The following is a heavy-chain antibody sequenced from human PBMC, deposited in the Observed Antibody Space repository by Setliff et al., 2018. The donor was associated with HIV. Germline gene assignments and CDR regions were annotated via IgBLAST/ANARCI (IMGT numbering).Heavy chain of an antibody. Sequence: PSETLSLTCTVSGDSISSSSYYWGWIRQPPGKGLEWIGSIYYTGSTYYNPSLKSRVTMSVDTSKNQFSLKLSSVTAADTAVYYCARGTRIYYGSGKLYYYGMDVWGQGTTVTVSS. CDR3: ARGTRIYYGSGKLYYYGMDV. J-gene: IGHJ6*02. V-gene: IGHV4-39*07. D-gene: IGHD3-10*01. CDR1: GDSISSSSYY. CDR2: IYYTGST.